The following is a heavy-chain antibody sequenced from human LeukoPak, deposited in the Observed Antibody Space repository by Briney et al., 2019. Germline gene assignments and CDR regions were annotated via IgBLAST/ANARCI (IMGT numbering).Heavy chain of an antibody. CDR2: IICSSNYI. CDR1: GFTLSSYS. V-gene: IGHV3-21*01. D-gene: IGHD3-10*01. Sequence: GGSLRLSCAASGFTLSSYSMNWVRQAPGKGLEWVSSIICSSNYIYYADSVKGGFTISRDNAKNLLYLQMNSLRAEDTAVYYCASLYGTYFDYWGQGTLVTVSS. J-gene: IGHJ4*02. CDR3: ASLYGTYFDY.